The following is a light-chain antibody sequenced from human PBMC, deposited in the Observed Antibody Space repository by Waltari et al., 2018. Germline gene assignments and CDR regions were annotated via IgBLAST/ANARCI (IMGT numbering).Light chain of an antibody. Sequence: SYDLTPPLSVSVALGQTARISFGGKNIGGKNVHWYQQKAGQAPLLVIYRDKNRPSRIPERFSGSNSENTATLTISRAQAADEADYYCQVWDSGTAVFGGGTQLTVL. J-gene: IGLJ7*01. V-gene: IGLV3-9*01. CDR3: QVWDSGTAV. CDR1: NIGGKN. CDR2: RDK.